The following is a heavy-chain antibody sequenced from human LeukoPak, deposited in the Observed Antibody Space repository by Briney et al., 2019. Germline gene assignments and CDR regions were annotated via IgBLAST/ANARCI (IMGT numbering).Heavy chain of an antibody. D-gene: IGHD3-10*01. Sequence: PSQTLSLTCTVSGGSISSGSYYWSWIRQPAGKGLEWIGRIYTSGSTNYNPSLKSRVTISVDTSKNQFSLKLSSVTAADTAVYYCASITMVRGVISSDYWGQGTLVTVSS. J-gene: IGHJ4*02. CDR1: GGSISSGSYY. CDR2: IYTSGST. V-gene: IGHV4-61*02. CDR3: ASITMVRGVISSDY.